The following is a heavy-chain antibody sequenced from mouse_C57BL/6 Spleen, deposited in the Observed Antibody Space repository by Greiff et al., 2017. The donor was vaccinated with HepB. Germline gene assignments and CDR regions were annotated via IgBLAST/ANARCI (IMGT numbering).Heavy chain of an antibody. CDR2: IFPGSGST. V-gene: IGHV1-75*01. J-gene: IGHJ2*01. CDR1: SYTFTDYY. CDR3: ARWDDCFTGGYFDY. D-gene: IGHD2-3*01. Sequence: VQLQQSGPELVKPGASVKISCKASSYTFTDYYINWVKQRPGQGLEWIGWIFPGSGSTYYNEKFKGKATLTVDKSSSTAYMLLSSLTSEDSAVYFCARWDDCFTGGYFDYWGQGTTLTVSS.